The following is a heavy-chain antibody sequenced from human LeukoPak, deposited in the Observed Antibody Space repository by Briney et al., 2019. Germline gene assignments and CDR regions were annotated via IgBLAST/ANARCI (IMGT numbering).Heavy chain of an antibody. V-gene: IGHV4-34*01. D-gene: IGHD3-10*01. CDR3: ASIPYYYGSGNAY. Sequence: SETLSLTCAVYGGSFSGYYWSWIRQPPGKGLEWIGEINHSGSTNYNPSLKSRVSISVDTSKNQFSLKLSSVTAADTAVYYCASIPYYYGSGNAYWGQGTLVTVSS. J-gene: IGHJ4*02. CDR1: GGSFSGYY. CDR2: INHSGST.